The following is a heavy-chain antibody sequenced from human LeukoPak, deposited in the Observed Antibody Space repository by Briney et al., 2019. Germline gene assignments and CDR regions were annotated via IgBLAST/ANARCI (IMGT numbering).Heavy chain of an antibody. Sequence: ASVKVSCKASGGTLSSYAISWVRQAPGQGLEWMGRIIPILGIANYAQKFQGRVTITADKSTSTAYMELSSLRSEDTAVYYCARGDSHYDFWSGYYFDYWGQGTLVTVSS. CDR2: IIPILGIA. CDR1: GGTLSSYA. J-gene: IGHJ4*02. V-gene: IGHV1-69*04. CDR3: ARGDSHYDFWSGYYFDY. D-gene: IGHD3-3*01.